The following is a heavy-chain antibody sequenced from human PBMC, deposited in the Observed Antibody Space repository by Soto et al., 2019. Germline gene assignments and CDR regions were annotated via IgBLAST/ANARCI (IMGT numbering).Heavy chain of an antibody. CDR1: GFTVSSYC. D-gene: IGHD2-2*01. CDR3: ARECSSTSCYDY. J-gene: IGHJ4*02. Sequence: AGSLTLSCAASGFTVSSYCISWIRQGRGKLQELLSNIKQDGSDKYYVDSVKGRFTISRDNAKNPLYLQMNRLRAEDTAVYYCARECSSTSCYDYWGQGTLVTVSS. V-gene: IGHV3-7*01. CDR2: IKQDGSDK.